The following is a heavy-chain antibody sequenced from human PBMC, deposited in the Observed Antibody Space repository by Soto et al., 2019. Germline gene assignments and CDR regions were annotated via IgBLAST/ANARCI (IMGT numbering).Heavy chain of an antibody. CDR2: IYYSGST. V-gene: IGHV4-59*01. Sequence: QVQLQESGPGLVKPSETLSLTCTVSGGSINSYYYSWFRQPPGKGLEWIGFIYYSGSTNYNPSLRSRVTISVHTSKNQFSLQLSSVTAADTAVYYCARGDLDTDAFDIWGQGTVVTVSS. J-gene: IGHJ3*02. CDR1: GGSINSYY. CDR3: ARGDLDTDAFDI. D-gene: IGHD3-22*01.